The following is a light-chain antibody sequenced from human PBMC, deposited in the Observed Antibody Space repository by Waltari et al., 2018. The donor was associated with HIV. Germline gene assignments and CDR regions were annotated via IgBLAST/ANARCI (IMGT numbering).Light chain of an antibody. CDR2: EVS. Sequence: HSALTQPPSASGSHGQSVTISCTGTSNDIGLYDFVSWYQHHPGKAPKLLLYEVSERPSGVPDRFSGSKYKNTASLTISGLQAEDEGDYSCSAYAGSNTVVFGGGTKLTVL. CDR1: SNDIGLYDF. V-gene: IGLV2-8*01. J-gene: IGLJ2*01. CDR3: SAYAGSNTVV.